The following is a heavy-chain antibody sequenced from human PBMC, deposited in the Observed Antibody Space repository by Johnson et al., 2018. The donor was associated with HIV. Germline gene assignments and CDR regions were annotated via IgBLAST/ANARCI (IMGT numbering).Heavy chain of an antibody. J-gene: IGHJ3*02. CDR3: AKDRALSHPGGAFDI. V-gene: IGHV3-13*01. Sequence: VQLVESGGGLVQPGGSLRLSCAASGFTVSSNYMSWVRQAPGKGLEWVSVIGTAGDTYYPGSVKGRFTISRENAKNSLYLQMNSLRAGDTAVYYCAKDRALSHPGGAFDIWGRGTVVTVSS. CDR2: IGTAGDT. CDR1: GFTVSSNY. D-gene: IGHD2/OR15-2a*01.